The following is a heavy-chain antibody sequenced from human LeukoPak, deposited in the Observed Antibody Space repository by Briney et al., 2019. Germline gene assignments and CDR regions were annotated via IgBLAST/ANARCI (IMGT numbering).Heavy chain of an antibody. V-gene: IGHV1-69*13. J-gene: IGHJ4*02. D-gene: IGHD5-18*01. CDR1: GGTFSSYA. CDR2: IIPIFGTA. Sequence: SVKVSCKASGGTFSSYAISWVRQAPGQGLEWMGGIIPIFGTANYAQKFQGRVTITADESTRTAYMELSSLRSEDTAVYYCARVIGYSYGGGYWGQGTLVTVSS. CDR3: ARVIGYSYGGGY.